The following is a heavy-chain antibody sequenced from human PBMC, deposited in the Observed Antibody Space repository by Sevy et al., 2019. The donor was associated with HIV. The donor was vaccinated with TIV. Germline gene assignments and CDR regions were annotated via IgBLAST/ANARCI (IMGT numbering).Heavy chain of an antibody. Sequence: GGSLRLSCVTSGFSFSSYSMNWVRQAPGKGLEWVSYISSSSGTIRYADSVKGRLTISRDNAKNSLFLQMNSLRVEDTAVYYCARDLEFYDYGDYGPAFMPDYWGQGTLVTVSS. CDR3: ARDLEFYDYGDYGPAFMPDY. J-gene: IGHJ4*02. V-gene: IGHV3-48*01. CDR1: GFSFSSYS. D-gene: IGHD4-17*01. CDR2: ISSSSGTI.